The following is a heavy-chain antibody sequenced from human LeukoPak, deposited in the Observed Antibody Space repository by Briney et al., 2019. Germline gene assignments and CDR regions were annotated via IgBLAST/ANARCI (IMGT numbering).Heavy chain of an antibody. V-gene: IGHV1-46*01. CDR2: INPSGGST. J-gene: IGHJ1*01. CDR3: ARDFHDSSGPPRNFQH. D-gene: IGHD3-22*01. CDR1: GYTFTSYY. Sequence: ASAKVSCKASGYTFTSYYMHWVRQAPGQGLEWMVIINPSGGSTSYAQKFQGRITMTRDTSTSTVYMELSSLRSEDTAVYYCARDFHDSSGPPRNFQHWGQGTLVTVSS.